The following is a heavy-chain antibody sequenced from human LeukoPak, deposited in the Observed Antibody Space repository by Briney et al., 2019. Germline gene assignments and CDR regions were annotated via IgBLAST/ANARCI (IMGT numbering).Heavy chain of an antibody. J-gene: IGHJ5*02. Sequence: GGSLRLSCATSGFTFSSYAMSWVRQAPGKGLEWVSVISGSGGSTYYADSVKGRFTISRDSSKNTLYLQMNSLRAEDTAVYYCAREAYGLTHWFDPWGQGTLVTVSS. CDR3: AREAYGLTHWFDP. CDR1: GFTFSSYA. D-gene: IGHD3-16*01. V-gene: IGHV3-23*01. CDR2: ISGSGGST.